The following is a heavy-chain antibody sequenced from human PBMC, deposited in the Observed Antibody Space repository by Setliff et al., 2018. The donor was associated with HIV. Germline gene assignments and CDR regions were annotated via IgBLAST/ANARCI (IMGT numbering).Heavy chain of an antibody. V-gene: IGHV1-69*05. D-gene: IGHD2-15*01. Sequence: SVKVSCKASGGTFSSQAINWVRQAPGQGLEWMGGIIPMYGSVDYAQKFQGRVTITTDESTSTAYMELSRLRSEDTAAYYCARATFYCRGGRCYSSFFDSWGQGTLVTVSS. J-gene: IGHJ4*02. CDR3: ARATFYCRGGRCYSSFFDS. CDR1: GGTFSSQA. CDR2: IIPMYGSV.